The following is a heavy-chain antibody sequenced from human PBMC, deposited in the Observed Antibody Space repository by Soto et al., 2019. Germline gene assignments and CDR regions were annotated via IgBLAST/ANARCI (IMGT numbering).Heavy chain of an antibody. J-gene: IGHJ4*02. CDR3: ASRDPGTSVDY. CDR2: INHSGTT. CDR1: GGSFSGYY. D-gene: IGHD1-7*01. Sequence: SETLSLTCAVYGGSFSGYYWSWIRQPPGRGLEWIGEINHSGTTNNNPSLKSRVTISVDTSKNQFSLKVTSLTAADTAVYYCASRDPGTSVDYWGQGTLVTVSS. V-gene: IGHV4-34*01.